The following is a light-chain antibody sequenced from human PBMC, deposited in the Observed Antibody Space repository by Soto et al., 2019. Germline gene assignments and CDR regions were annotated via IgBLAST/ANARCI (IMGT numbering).Light chain of an antibody. CDR2: KNN. J-gene: IGLJ3*02. Sequence: QSVLTQPPSASGTPGQWVTISCSGSSSNIGSNTVNWYQQLPGTAPKLLIYKNNQRPSGVPDRFSGSKSDTSASLAISGLQSEEEADYYCAAWDDSLNGRVFGGGTKLTVL. V-gene: IGLV1-44*01. CDR3: AAWDDSLNGRV. CDR1: SSNIGSNT.